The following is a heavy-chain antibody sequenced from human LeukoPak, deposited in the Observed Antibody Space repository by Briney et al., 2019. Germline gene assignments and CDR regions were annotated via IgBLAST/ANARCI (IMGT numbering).Heavy chain of an antibody. J-gene: IGHJ3*02. V-gene: IGHV3-23*01. CDR1: GFTFSSYA. CDR3: AREGTYDSKPGAFDI. Sequence: GGSLRLSCAASGFTFSSYAMSWVRQAPGKGLEWVSAISGSGGSTYYADSVKGRFTISRENAKNSLYLQMNSLRAGDTAVYYCAREGTYDSKPGAFDIWGQGTMVTVSS. D-gene: IGHD3-22*01. CDR2: ISGSGGST.